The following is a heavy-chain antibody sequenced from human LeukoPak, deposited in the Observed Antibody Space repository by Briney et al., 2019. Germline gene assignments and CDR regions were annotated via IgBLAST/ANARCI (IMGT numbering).Heavy chain of an antibody. Sequence: SVKVSCKASGGTFSSYAISWVRQAPGQGLEWMGRIIPVLNIANYAQKFQGRVTITADKSTSTAYMELSSLRSEDTAVYYCARGGPLGVVTHHFDFWGQGTLVTVSS. CDR1: GGTFSSYA. J-gene: IGHJ4*02. D-gene: IGHD3-3*01. V-gene: IGHV1-69*04. CDR2: IIPVLNIA. CDR3: ARGGPLGVVTHHFDF.